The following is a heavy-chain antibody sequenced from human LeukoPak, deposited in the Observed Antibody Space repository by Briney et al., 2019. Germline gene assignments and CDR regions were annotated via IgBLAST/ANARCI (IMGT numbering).Heavy chain of an antibody. CDR2: MYYSGST. CDR3: ARGVAGYGPYDY. D-gene: IGHD5-12*01. V-gene: IGHV4-59*01. CDR1: GDSISTYY. J-gene: IGHJ4*02. Sequence: SETLSLTCTVSGDSISTYYWSWIRQPPGKGLEWIGYMYYSGSTKYNPSLKSRVTISLDTPKNQFSLWLNSVTAADTAVYYCARGVAGYGPYDYWGQGTLVTVSS.